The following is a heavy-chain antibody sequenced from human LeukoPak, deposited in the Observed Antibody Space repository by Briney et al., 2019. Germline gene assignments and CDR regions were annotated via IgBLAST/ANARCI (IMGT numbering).Heavy chain of an antibody. D-gene: IGHD4-11*01. V-gene: IGHV4-30-2*01. CDR1: GGSISSGGYS. CDR2: IYHSGST. J-gene: IGHJ4*02. Sequence: PSETLSLTCAVSGGSISSGGYSWSWIRQPPGKGLEWIGYIYHSGSTYYNPSLKSRVTISVDTSKNHFSLNLSSVTAADTAVYYCARGQGTVTTHWGQGTLVTVSS. CDR3: ARGQGTVTTH.